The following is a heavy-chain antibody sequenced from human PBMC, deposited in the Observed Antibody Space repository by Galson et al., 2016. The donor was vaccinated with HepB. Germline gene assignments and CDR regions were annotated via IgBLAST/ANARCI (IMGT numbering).Heavy chain of an antibody. Sequence: LEWMGRIHPNSGGTNYAQKFQGGVTMTRERSISTVYMELRSLRSDDTAVYYCARDPRKTRYQLLEVYYYYYGMDVWGQGTTVTVSS. CDR3: ARDPRKTRYQLLEVYYYYYGMDV. V-gene: IGHV1-2*06. CDR2: IHPNSGGT. J-gene: IGHJ6*02. D-gene: IGHD2-2*01.